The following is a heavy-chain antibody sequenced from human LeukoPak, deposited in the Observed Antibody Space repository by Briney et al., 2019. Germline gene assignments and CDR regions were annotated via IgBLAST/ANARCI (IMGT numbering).Heavy chain of an antibody. CDR2: INHSGST. J-gene: IGHJ6*03. D-gene: IGHD6-13*01. V-gene: IGHV4-34*01. CDR3: AREVGLWQQLANYYYYYMDV. CDR1: GGSFSGYY. Sequence: PSETLSLTCAVYGGSFSGYYWSWIRQPPGKGLEWIGEINHSGSTNYNPSLKSRVTISVDTSKNQFSLKLSSVTAADTAVYYCAREVGLWQQLANYYYYYMDVWGKGTTVTVSS.